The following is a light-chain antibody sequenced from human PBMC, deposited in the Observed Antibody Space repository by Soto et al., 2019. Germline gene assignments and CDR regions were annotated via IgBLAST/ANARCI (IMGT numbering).Light chain of an antibody. CDR2: GAS. CDR3: QQYVSSPPSWT. J-gene: IGKJ1*01. CDR1: QSVSSN. Sequence: EIVMTQSPATLSVSPGERATLSCRASQSVSSNLAWYQQKPGQAPRLLIYGASSRATGIPDRFSGSGSGTDFTLTISRLEPEDFVVYYCQQYVSSPPSWTFGQGTKVEI. V-gene: IGKV3-20*01.